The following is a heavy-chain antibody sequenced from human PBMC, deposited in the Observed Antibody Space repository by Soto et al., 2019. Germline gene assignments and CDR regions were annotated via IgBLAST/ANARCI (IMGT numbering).Heavy chain of an antibody. CDR3: ARVTSMVRGVIDNWFGP. D-gene: IGHD3-10*01. CDR1: GGTFSSYA. Sequence: QVPLVQSGAEVKKPGSSVTVSCKASGGTFSSYAIHWVRQAPGQGLEWMGGIIPMYGPAKYAQRFQGRVTITADESTTTVYMELTSLTSQGTAVYYCARVTSMVRGVIDNWFGPWGHGTLVTVSS. J-gene: IGHJ5*02. CDR2: IIPMYGPA. V-gene: IGHV1-69*01.